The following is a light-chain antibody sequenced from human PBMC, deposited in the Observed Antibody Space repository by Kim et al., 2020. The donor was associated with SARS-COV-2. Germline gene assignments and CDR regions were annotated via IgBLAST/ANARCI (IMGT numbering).Light chain of an antibody. Sequence: ELTQPPSASGTPGQRVTISCSGSRSNIGSNSVNWYQQLPGTAPKLLIYSDNQRPSGVPDRFSGSKSGTSASLAISGLQSEDETDYYCAAWDDSLNAWVFGGGTQLTVL. CDR1: RSNIGSNS. V-gene: IGLV1-44*01. CDR3: AAWDDSLNAWV. J-gene: IGLJ3*02. CDR2: SDN.